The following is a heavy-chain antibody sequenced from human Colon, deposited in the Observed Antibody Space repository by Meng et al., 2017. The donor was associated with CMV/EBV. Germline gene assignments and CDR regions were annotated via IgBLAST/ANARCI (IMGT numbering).Heavy chain of an antibody. D-gene: IGHD1-26*01. V-gene: IGHV3-23*03. CDR1: GFTFRNHA. J-gene: IGHJ3*02. CDR2: IYAGGRST. CDR3: AKVSSTMWERLYDAFDM. Sequence: GESLKISCAASGFTFRNHAMSWVRQAPGKGLEWVSVIYAGGRSTYLADSVKGRFIISRDDSKNTLYMEMNSLRAEDTAVYYCAKVSSTMWERLYDAFDMWGQGTKVTVSS.